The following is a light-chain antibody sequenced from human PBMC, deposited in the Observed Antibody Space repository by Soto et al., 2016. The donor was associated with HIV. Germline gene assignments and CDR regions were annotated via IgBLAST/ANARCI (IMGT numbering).Light chain of an antibody. CDR3: QQSYSDPTWT. Sequence: DIQMTQSPSSLSASVGDRVTITCRASQSIGRFLNWYQQISGKAPNLLIYDASTLQSGVPSRFSGSGSGTDFTLTISSLQPEDFATYYCQQSYSDPTWTFGQGTKVEIK. CDR1: QSIGRF. CDR2: DAS. V-gene: IGKV1-39*01. J-gene: IGKJ1*01.